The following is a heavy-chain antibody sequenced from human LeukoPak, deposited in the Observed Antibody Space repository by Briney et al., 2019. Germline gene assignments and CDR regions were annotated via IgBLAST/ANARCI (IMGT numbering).Heavy chain of an antibody. D-gene: IGHD6-13*01. V-gene: IGHV3-7*01. CDR2: IKQDGSEK. J-gene: IGHJ4*02. CDR3: ARDLLETGIAAAGTPFDY. CDR1: GFTFSSYW. Sequence: PGGSLRLSCAASGFTFSSYWMSWVRQAPGKGLEWVANIKQDGSEKYYVDSVKGRFTISRDNAKNSLYLQMNSLRAEDTAVYYCARDLLETGIAAAGTPFDYWGQGTLVTVSS.